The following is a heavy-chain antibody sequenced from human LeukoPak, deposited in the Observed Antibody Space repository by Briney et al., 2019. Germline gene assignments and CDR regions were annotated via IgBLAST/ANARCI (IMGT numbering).Heavy chain of an antibody. D-gene: IGHD4-23*01. V-gene: IGHV4-59*08. CDR2: IYYSGST. CDR3: ARAETTVDLYYFDY. Sequence: PSETLSLTCTVSGGSISSYYWSWIRQPPGKGLEWVGYIYYSGSTNYNPSLKSRATISVDTSKNQFSLKLSSVTAADTAVYYCARAETTVDLYYFDYWGQGTLVTVSS. CDR1: GGSISSYY. J-gene: IGHJ4*02.